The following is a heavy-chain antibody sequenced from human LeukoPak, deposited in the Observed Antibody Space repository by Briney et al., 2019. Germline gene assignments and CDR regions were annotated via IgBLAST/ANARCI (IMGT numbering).Heavy chain of an antibody. D-gene: IGHD4-11*01. CDR1: GGSISGYY. Sequence: SETLSLTCTVSGGSISGYYWSWIRQPPGKGLEWIAYIYYSGSPKYNPSLKSRVTISVDTSKNQFSLKLYSVTAADTAVYYCARLYSNTFDYWGQGTLVTVSS. V-gene: IGHV4-59*08. CDR3: ARLYSNTFDY. J-gene: IGHJ4*02. CDR2: IYYSGSP.